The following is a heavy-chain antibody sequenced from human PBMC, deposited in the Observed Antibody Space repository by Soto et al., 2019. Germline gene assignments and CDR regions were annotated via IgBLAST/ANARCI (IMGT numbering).Heavy chain of an antibody. CDR2: ISFDGTSE. J-gene: IGHJ6*02. CDR1: EFTFTSYA. CDR3: ARPIPRWSYHYGMDV. V-gene: IGHV3-30-3*01. Sequence: QLVESGGRGVQPGRSLRLSCAASEFTFTSYAMHWVRQAPGRGLEWAALISFDGTSEYYADSVKGRFIISRDNSKTMVYLQMNSLRPDDTAIYYCARPIPRWSYHYGMDVWGQGTTVPVSS. D-gene: IGHD2-15*01.